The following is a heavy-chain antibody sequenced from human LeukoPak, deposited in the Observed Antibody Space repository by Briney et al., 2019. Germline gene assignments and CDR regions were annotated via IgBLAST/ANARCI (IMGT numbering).Heavy chain of an antibody. CDR1: GYTFTSYD. D-gene: IGHD6-19*01. Sequence: ASVKVSCKASGYTFTSYDIHWAQQASGHGLEWMGWMNPKSAHTGLAQRFQGRVTLTRNTSISTAYMELSSLRSEDTAVYYCARVDSSFVGTLIDYWGQGTLVTVSS. CDR2: MNPKSAHT. V-gene: IGHV1-8*01. CDR3: ARVDSSFVGTLIDY. J-gene: IGHJ4*02.